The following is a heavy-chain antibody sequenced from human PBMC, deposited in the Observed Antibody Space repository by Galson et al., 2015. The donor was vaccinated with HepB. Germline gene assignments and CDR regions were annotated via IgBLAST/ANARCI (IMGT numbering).Heavy chain of an antibody. V-gene: IGHV3-23*01. J-gene: IGHJ6*03. CDR1: GFTFSSYA. CDR3: AKAGIATPGASSYYMDV. D-gene: IGHD6-13*01. Sequence: PRLSCAASGFTFSSYAMSWVRQAPGKGLEWVSGISGSGGRENYADSVKGRFTISRDNSKNTLYLQMNSLRAEDTAVYYCAKAGIATPGASSYYMDVWGKGTTVTVSS. CDR2: ISGSGGRE.